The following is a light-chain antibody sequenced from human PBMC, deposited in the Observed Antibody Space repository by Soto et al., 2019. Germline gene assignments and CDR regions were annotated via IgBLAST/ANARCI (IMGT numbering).Light chain of an antibody. CDR2: DDG. CDR1: NIGGKS. CDR3: QVWDNNYDHYV. V-gene: IGLV3-21*02. Sequence: ELTQPPSVSVAPGQTARITCGGNNIGGKSLHWYQQKPGQAPVLVVYDDGDRPSGIPERFSGSNSGNTATLTISRVEAGDEADHYCQVWDNNYDHYVFGTGTKVTVL. J-gene: IGLJ1*01.